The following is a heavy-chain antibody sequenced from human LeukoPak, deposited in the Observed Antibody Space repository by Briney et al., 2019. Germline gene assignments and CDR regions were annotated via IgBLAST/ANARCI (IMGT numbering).Heavy chain of an antibody. V-gene: IGHV3-30*02. CDR1: GSTFSSYG. CDR3: AKDLIAVAASNWFDP. Sequence: GGSLRLSCAASGSTFSSYGMHWVRQAPGKGLEWVAFIRYDGSNKYYADSVKGRFTISRDNSKNTLYLQMNSLRAEDTAVYYCAKDLIAVAASNWFDPWGQGTLVTVSS. CDR2: IRYDGSNK. D-gene: IGHD6-19*01. J-gene: IGHJ5*02.